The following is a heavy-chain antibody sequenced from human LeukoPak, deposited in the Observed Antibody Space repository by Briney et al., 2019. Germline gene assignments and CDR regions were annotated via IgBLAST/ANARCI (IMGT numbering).Heavy chain of an antibody. J-gene: IGHJ4*02. D-gene: IGHD6-13*01. V-gene: IGHV3-23*01. CDR2: ISGSGGYT. Sequence: GGSLRLSCAASGFTFSSYAMSWVRQAPGKGLEWVSAISGSGGYTYYADSVKGRVAISRDDSKSTLYLQMNSLRAEDTAIYYCAKRLFFGPGYVAAPFDFWGQGALVTVSS. CDR1: GFTFSSYA. CDR3: AKRLFFGPGYVAAPFDF.